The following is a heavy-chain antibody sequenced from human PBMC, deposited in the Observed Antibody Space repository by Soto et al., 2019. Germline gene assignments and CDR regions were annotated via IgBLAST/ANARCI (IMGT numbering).Heavy chain of an antibody. D-gene: IGHD2-15*01. CDR3: ARLRCNHGTCPYDFDS. J-gene: IGHJ4*02. Sequence: YSVVEGNSIDSSDCWSRDRQPPGKGLEWIASIYFSGRTHYNPSLQSRITVSIDSSKNLFSLRLTSVTAADTALYSCARLRCNHGTCPYDFDSWGLGTLV. V-gene: IGHV4-39*02. CDR2: IYFSGRT. CDR1: EGNSIDSSDC.